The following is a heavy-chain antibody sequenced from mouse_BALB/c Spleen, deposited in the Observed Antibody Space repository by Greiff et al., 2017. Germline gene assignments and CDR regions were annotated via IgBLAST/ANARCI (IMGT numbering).Heavy chain of an antibody. CDR1: GFTFSSFG. CDR2: ISSGSSTI. D-gene: IGHD2-4*01. Sequence: EVQGVESGGGLVQPGGSRKLSCAASGFTFSSFGMHWVRQAPEKGLEWVAYISSGSSTIYYADTVKGRFTISRDNPKNTLFLQMTSLRSEDTAMYYCARWDYDYAMDYWGQGTSVTVSS. V-gene: IGHV5-17*02. CDR3: ARWDYDYAMDY. J-gene: IGHJ4*01.